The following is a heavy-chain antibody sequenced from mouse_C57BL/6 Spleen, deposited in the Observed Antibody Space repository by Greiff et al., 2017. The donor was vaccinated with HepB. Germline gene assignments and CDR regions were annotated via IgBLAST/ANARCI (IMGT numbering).Heavy chain of an antibody. D-gene: IGHD2-4*01. CDR1: GYTFTDYE. V-gene: IGHV1-15*01. Sequence: QVQLKQSGAELVRPGASVTLSCKASGYTFTDYEMHWVKQTPVHGLEWIGAIDPETGGTAYNQKFKGKAILTADKSSSTAYMELRSLTSEDSAVYYCTRSYDSSFAYWGQGTLVTVSA. J-gene: IGHJ3*01. CDR2: IDPETGGT. CDR3: TRSYDSSFAY.